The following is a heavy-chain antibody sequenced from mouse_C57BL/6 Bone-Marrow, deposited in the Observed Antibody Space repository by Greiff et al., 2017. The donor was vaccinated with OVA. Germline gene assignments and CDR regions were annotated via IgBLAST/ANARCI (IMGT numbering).Heavy chain of an antibody. D-gene: IGHD2-1*01. CDR1: GYAFSSYW. J-gene: IGHJ2*01. Sequence: VKLQESGAELVKPGASVKISCKASGYAFSSYWMNWVKQRPGKGLEWIGQIYPGDGDTNYNGKFKGKATLTADKSSSTAYMQLSSLTSEDSAVYFCARPLWYPYYFDYWGLGTTLTVSS. CDR3: ARPLWYPYYFDY. V-gene: IGHV1-80*01. CDR2: IYPGDGDT.